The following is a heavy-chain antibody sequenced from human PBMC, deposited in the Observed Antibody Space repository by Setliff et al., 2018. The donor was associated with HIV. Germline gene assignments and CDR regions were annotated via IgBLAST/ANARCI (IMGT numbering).Heavy chain of an antibody. D-gene: IGHD3-10*01. J-gene: IGHJ4*02. CDR3: ARGRTGVTAPLH. V-gene: IGHV3-64*02. CDR1: GFIFRYYA. Sequence: GGSLRLSCAASGFIFRYYAIHWVRQAPGKGLEYVSGIDSDGGSAYYADSVKGRFTISRDNSKNTLYLQMGSLRVEDTAVYYCARGRTGVTAPLHWGQGTLVTVSS. CDR2: IDSDGGSA.